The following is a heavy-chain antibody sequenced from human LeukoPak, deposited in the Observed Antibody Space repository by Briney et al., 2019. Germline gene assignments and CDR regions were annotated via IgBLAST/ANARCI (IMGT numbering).Heavy chain of an antibody. D-gene: IGHD3-3*01. CDR2: IYTSGST. CDR3: ARDNVQYYDFWSGYLGEDYYYYMDV. V-gene: IGHV4-61*02. CDR1: GGSISSGSYY. J-gene: IGHJ6*03. Sequence: SETLSLTCTVSGGSISSGSYYWSWIRQPAGKGLEWIGRIYTSGSTNYNPSLKSRVTISVGTTKNQFSLKLSSVTAADTAVYYCARDNVQYYDFWSGYLGEDYYYYMDVGGKGTTVTVSS.